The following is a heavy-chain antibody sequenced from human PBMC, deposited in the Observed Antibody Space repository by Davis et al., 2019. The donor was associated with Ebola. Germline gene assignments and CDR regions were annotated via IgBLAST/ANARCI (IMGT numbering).Heavy chain of an antibody. J-gene: IGHJ6*03. CDR3: AKSNGVGPSYYYYMDV. V-gene: IGHV3-30-3*02. D-gene: IGHD2-8*01. CDR2: ISSDGSNE. CDR1: GFTFSSYV. Sequence: PGGSLRLSCAASGFTFSSYVMHWVRRAPGKGLEWVALISSDGSNEYYADSVKGRFTISRDNSKNTLFLQMDSLRPEDTAIYYCAKSNGVGPSYYYYMDVWGKGTTVTVSS.